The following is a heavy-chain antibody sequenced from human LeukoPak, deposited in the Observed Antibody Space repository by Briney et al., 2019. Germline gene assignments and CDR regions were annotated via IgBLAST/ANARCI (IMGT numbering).Heavy chain of an antibody. CDR3: ARDPLYIVVVPAAIGGWYFDY. Sequence: GGSLRLSCAASGFTFSSCGMNWVRQAPGKGLEWVSSISSSSSNIYYADTVKGRFTISRDNSKNTLYLQMNSLRAEDTAVYYCARDPLYIVVVPAAIGGWYFDYWGQGTLVTVSS. D-gene: IGHD2-2*01. CDR2: ISSSSSNI. J-gene: IGHJ4*02. V-gene: IGHV3-21*01. CDR1: GFTFSSCG.